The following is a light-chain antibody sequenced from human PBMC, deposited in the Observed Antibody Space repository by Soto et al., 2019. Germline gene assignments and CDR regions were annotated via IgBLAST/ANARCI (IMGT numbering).Light chain of an antibody. CDR1: QSVSNNY. CDR2: GAS. CDR3: QQYGSSGT. Sequence: EILLTQSPGTLSLSPGERSTLSCRASQSVSNNYLAWYQQKPGQAPRLLIYGASNRATGIPDRLRGSGSGTDFALTISRLEPEDFAVYYCQQYGSSGTFGQGTKVDIK. J-gene: IGKJ1*01. V-gene: IGKV3-20*01.